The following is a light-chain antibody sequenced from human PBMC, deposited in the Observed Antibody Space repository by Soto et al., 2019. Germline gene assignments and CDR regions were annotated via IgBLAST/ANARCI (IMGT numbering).Light chain of an antibody. CDR2: RAS. CDR3: QQYESSPLT. Sequence: EIVLTQSPDTLSLSPGERATLSCRASQSVSSTCLAWYQQKPGQAPRLLIYRASSGATGIPDRFSGSGSGTDFTLTISRLEPEDFVVYYCQQYESSPLTFGGGTKVEIK. J-gene: IGKJ4*01. V-gene: IGKV3-20*01. CDR1: QSVSSTC.